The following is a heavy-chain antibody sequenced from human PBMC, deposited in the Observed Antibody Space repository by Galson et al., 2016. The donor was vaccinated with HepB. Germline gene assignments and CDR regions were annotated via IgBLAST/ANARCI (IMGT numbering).Heavy chain of an antibody. CDR1: GGSVSRSNYY. CDR3: ADSFEQYFDS. CDR2: LYHDGTT. Sequence: CTVSGGSVSRSNYYWGWVRQPPGKGLEWIGSLYHDGTTYYNPSLKSRVTISADTSRSQFSLKLSSVTAADTAVYYCADSFEQYFDSWGRGTLVTVSS. D-gene: IGHD2/OR15-2a*01. V-gene: IGHV4-39*01. J-gene: IGHJ4*02.